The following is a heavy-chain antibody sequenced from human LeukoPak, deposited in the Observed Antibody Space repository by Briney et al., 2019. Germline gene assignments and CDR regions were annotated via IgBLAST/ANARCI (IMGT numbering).Heavy chain of an antibody. CDR3: ARGNNYYDSSGYRYHAFDI. V-gene: IGHV3-30*02. Sequence: GGSLRLSCAASGFTFSRYAIHWVRQAPGKGLEWVAFIRYDGSNKYYADSVKGRFTISRDNSKNTLYLQMNSLRAEDTAVYYCARGNNYYDSSGYRYHAFDIWGQGTMVTVSS. CDR1: GFTFSRYA. J-gene: IGHJ3*02. D-gene: IGHD3-22*01. CDR2: IRYDGSNK.